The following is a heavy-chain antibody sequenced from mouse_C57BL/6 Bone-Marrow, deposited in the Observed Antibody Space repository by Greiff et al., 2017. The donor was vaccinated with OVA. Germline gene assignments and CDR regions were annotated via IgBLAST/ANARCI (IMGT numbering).Heavy chain of an antibody. V-gene: IGHV1-50*01. CDR2: IYPSDSYT. Sequence: VQLQQPGAELVKPGASVKLSCKASGYTFTSYWMQWVKQRPGQGLEWIGEIYPSDSYTNYNQKFKGKATLTVDTSSSTAYMQLSSLTSEDSAVYYCASSVFAYWGQGTLVTVSA. CDR1: GYTFTSYW. CDR3: ASSVFAY. J-gene: IGHJ3*01.